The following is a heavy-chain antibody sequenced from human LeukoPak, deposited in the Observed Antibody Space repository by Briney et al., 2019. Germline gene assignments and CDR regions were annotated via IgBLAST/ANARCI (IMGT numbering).Heavy chain of an antibody. CDR1: GYTFTGYY. J-gene: IGHJ4*02. CDR2: INPNSGGT. V-gene: IGHV1-2*02. Sequence: EASVKVSCKASGYTFTGYYMHWVRQAPGQGLEWMGWINPNSGGTNYAQKFQGRVTMTRDTSISTAYMELSRLRSDDTAVYYCARTTEYGGNSGHFDYWGQGTLVTVSS. CDR3: ARTTEYGGNSGHFDY. D-gene: IGHD4-23*01.